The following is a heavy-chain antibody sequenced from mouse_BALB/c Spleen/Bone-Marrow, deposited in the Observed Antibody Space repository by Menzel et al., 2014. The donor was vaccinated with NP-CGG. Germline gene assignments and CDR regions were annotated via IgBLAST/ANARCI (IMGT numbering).Heavy chain of an antibody. CDR1: GYIFSSYW. CDR2: ILPGSGNT. Sequence: QVHVKQSGAELMKPGASVTISCKATGYIFSSYWIEWIKQRPGHGLEWIGEILPGSGNTNYNEKFRDKATFTAETSSNIAYMQLSSLTSEDSAVYYCSRRAHYFGSGLDYWGQGTTLTASS. V-gene: IGHV1-9*01. D-gene: IGHD1-1*01. CDR3: SRRAHYFGSGLDY. J-gene: IGHJ2*01.